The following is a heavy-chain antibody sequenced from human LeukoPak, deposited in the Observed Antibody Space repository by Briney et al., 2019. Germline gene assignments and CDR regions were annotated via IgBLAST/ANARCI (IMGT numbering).Heavy chain of an antibody. CDR3: AKVGARGCSSSTCFIY. V-gene: IGHV3-23*01. J-gene: IGHJ4*02. CDR2: ISGSGDTT. D-gene: IGHD2-2*01. CDR1: GFTFSSYA. Sequence: GGSLRLSCAASGFTFSSYAMSWVRQAPGKGLEWVSAISGSGDTTCYADSVKGRFTISRDNSKNTLYLQMNSLRPEDTAVYYCAKVGARGCSSSTCFIYWGQGTLVTVSS.